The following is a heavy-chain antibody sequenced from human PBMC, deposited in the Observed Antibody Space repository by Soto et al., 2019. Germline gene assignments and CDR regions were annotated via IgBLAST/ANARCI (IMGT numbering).Heavy chain of an antibody. CDR2: ISSSSSTI. V-gene: IGHV3-48*02. CDR3: ARVRYDYGDDDC. Sequence: PGGSLRLSCAASGFTFSTYNMNWVRQAPGKGLEWVSYISSSSSTIHYADSVKGRFTISRDNAKKSLYLQMNRLRDEDTAVYYCARVRYDYGDDDCWGQATLVTVSS. J-gene: IGHJ4*02. CDR1: GFTFSTYN. D-gene: IGHD4-17*01.